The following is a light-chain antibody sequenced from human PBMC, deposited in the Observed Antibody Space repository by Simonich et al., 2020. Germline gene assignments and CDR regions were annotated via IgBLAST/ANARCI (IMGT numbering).Light chain of an antibody. J-gene: IGKJ4*01. CDR2: KAS. CDR3: QQYNSYSPGT. CDR1: QSISSW. Sequence: DIQMTQSPSTLSASVGDRVTITCRDSQSISSWCAWYQKKPGKAPKLMIDKASSLESVVPSRFSGSGSGTEFTLTISSLHPDDFATYYCQQYNSYSPGTFGGGTKVEIK. V-gene: IGKV1-5*03.